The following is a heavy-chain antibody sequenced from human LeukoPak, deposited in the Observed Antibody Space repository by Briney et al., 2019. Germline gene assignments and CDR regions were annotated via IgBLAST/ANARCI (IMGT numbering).Heavy chain of an antibody. CDR3: ARDPPPGIAAAGDPNWFDP. CDR2: IYHSGST. Sequence: PSETLSLTCTVSGYSISSGYYWGWIRQPPGKGLEWIGSIYHSGSTYYNPSLKSRVTISVDTSKNQFSLKLSSVTAADTAVYYCARDPPPGIAAAGDPNWFDPWGQGTLVTVSS. V-gene: IGHV4-38-2*02. J-gene: IGHJ5*02. D-gene: IGHD6-13*01. CDR1: GYSISSGYY.